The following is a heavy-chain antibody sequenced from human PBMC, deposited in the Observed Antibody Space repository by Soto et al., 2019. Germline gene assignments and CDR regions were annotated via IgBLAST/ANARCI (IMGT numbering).Heavy chain of an antibody. V-gene: IGHV3-30*18. D-gene: IGHD3-10*01. J-gene: IGHJ6*02. CDR2: ISYDGSNK. CDR3: AKDMIYYGSGSPFTHAGMDV. Sequence: QVQLVESGGGVVQPGRSLRLSCAASGFTFSSYGMHWVRQAPGKGLEWVAVISYDGSNKYYADSVKGRFTISRDNSKNTLYLQMNSLRAEDTAVYYCAKDMIYYGSGSPFTHAGMDVWGQGTTVTVSS. CDR1: GFTFSSYG.